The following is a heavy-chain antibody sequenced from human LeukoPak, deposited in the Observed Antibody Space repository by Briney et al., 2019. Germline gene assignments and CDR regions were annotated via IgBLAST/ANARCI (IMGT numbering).Heavy chain of an antibody. Sequence: GESLKISCKGSGYSFTNYWIGWVRQMPGKGLEWMGIIYPGDSDTRYSPSFQGQVTISADKSISTAYLQWSSLKASDTAMYYCARCYVDTAMVNGMDVWGQGTTVTVSS. V-gene: IGHV5-51*01. D-gene: IGHD5-18*01. CDR3: ARCYVDTAMVNGMDV. J-gene: IGHJ6*02. CDR2: IYPGDSDT. CDR1: GYSFTNYW.